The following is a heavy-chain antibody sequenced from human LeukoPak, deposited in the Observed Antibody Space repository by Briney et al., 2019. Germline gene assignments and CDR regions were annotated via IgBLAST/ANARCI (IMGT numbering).Heavy chain of an antibody. CDR2: IYYSGST. V-gene: IGHV4-59*01. J-gene: IGHJ4*02. D-gene: IGHD5-12*01. Sequence: ASETLSLTCTVSGGSISSYYWSWIRQPPGKGLEWIGYIYYSGSTNYNPSLKSRVTISVDTSKNQFSLKLSSVTAADTAVYYCARGDSGYATYCFDYWGQGTLVTVSS. CDR1: GGSISSYY. CDR3: ARGDSGYATYCFDY.